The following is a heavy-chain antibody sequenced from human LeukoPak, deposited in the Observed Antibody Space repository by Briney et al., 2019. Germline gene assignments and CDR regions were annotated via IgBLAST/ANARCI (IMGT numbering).Heavy chain of an antibody. CDR1: GFTFSSYA. J-gene: IGHJ4*02. D-gene: IGHD3-22*01. V-gene: IGHV3-23*01. CDR3: AKPLLGYDSSGDPDY. Sequence: GGSLRLSCAASGFTFSSYAMSWVRQAPGKGLEWVSAISGSGGSTYYADSVKGRFTISRDNYKNTLYLQMNSLRAEDTAVYYCAKPLLGYDSSGDPDYWGQGTLVTVSS. CDR2: ISGSGGST.